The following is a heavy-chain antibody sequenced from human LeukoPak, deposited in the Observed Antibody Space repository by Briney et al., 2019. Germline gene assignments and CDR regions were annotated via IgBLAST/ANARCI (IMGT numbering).Heavy chain of an antibody. V-gene: IGHV1-2*02. CDR2: INPNSGGT. Sequence: ASVKVSCKASGYTFTGYYMHWVRQAPGQGLEWMGWINPNSGGTNYAKKFQGRVTMTRDTSISTAYMELSRLRSDDTAVYYCARAHCSSTSCYVLDYWGQGTLVTVSS. CDR1: GYTFTGYY. J-gene: IGHJ4*02. CDR3: ARAHCSSTSCYVLDY. D-gene: IGHD2-2*01.